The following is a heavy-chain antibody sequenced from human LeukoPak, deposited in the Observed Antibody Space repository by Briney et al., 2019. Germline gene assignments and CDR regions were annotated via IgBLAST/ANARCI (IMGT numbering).Heavy chain of an antibody. Sequence: GESLTISCKASGYSFTNYWISWVRQMPGKGLEWMGWIDPRDSYTKYSPSFEGHVTISVDKSISTAFLQWSSLKASDSAIYFCATGASKVTTDFANYWGQGTQVAVSS. J-gene: IGHJ4*02. CDR2: IDPRDSYT. V-gene: IGHV5-10-1*01. D-gene: IGHD4-17*01. CDR1: GYSFTNYW. CDR3: ATGASKVTTDFANY.